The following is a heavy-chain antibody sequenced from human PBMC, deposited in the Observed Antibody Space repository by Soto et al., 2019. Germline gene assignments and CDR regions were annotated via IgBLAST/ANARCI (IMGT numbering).Heavy chain of an antibody. CDR3: AKDFSSGTYSYYYYGLDL. J-gene: IGHJ6*02. CDR1: GFSFSNYA. CDR2: ISGSGEST. V-gene: IGHV3-23*01. Sequence: GGSLRLSCAASGFSFSNYAMSWVRQAPGKGLEWVSAISGSGESTYYEDSVKGRFNISRENSKSTLHLQMNSLGAEDTALYYCAKDFSSGTYSYYYYGLDLWGQGIKVNVSS. D-gene: IGHD1-26*01.